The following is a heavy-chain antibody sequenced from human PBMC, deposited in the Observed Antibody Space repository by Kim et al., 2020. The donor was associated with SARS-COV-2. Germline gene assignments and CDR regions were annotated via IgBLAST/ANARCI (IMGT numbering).Heavy chain of an antibody. J-gene: IGHJ6*02. Sequence: SKKFYADSVKGRFTISRDNSKNTIYVQMNSLRGEDTAVYYCAKNRGMDVWGQGTTVTVSS. CDR2: SKK. V-gene: IGHV3-30*02. CDR3: AKNRGMDV.